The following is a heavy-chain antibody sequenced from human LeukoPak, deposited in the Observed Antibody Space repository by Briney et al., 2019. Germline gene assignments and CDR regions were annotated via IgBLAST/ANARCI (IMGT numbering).Heavy chain of an antibody. Sequence: NPSRTLSLTCNVSGISISDGRYYWAWIRQRPGRGLEWIGYKYYSGSAKYNPSLKSRLTISIDTPENQFSLHLSSVTAADTAMYYCATPYCSSLSCLDVFNVWGQGRMVTVSS. J-gene: IGHJ3*01. V-gene: IGHV4-31*03. CDR3: ATPYCSSLSCLDVFNV. CDR1: GISISDGRYY. D-gene: IGHD2-2*01. CDR2: KYYSGSA.